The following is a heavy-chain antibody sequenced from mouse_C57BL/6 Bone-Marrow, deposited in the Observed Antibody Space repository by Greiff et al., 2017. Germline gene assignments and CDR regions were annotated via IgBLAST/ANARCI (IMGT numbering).Heavy chain of an antibody. Sequence: QVQLQQPGAELVMPGASVKLSCKASGYTFTSYWMPWVKQRPGQGLEWIGEIDPSDSYTNYNQKFKGKSTLTVDKSSSPAYMQLSSLTSEDSAVYYCAREGTTVDWYFDVWGTGTTVTVSS. D-gene: IGHD1-1*01. CDR1: GYTFTSYW. V-gene: IGHV1-69*01. CDR2: IDPSDSYT. J-gene: IGHJ1*03. CDR3: AREGTTVDWYFDV.